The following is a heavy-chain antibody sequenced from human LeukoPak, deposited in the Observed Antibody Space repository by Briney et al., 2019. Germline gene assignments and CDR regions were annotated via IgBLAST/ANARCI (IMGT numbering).Heavy chain of an antibody. D-gene: IGHD6-19*01. J-gene: IGHJ6*02. V-gene: IGHV3-66*01. Sequence: PGGSLRLSCAASGLTVSGNYMSWRRQAPGKGLEWVSVIYSGGSTYYADSVKGRFTISRDNSKNTLYLQMKSLRAEDTAVYYCATIGRYSCGSSYYYYGMDVWGQGTTVTVSS. CDR1: GLTVSGNY. CDR3: ATIGRYSCGSSYYYYGMDV. CDR2: IYSGGST.